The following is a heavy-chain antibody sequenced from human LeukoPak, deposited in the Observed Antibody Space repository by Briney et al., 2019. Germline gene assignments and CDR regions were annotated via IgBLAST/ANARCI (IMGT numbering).Heavy chain of an antibody. CDR1: GYTFDDYA. V-gene: IGHV3-43*02. Sequence: PGWSLRLSCAASGYTFDDYAMYWVPQAPGKGLEWVSLISGDGGSTYYADSVKGRFTISRDNSKNSLYLQMNSLRTEDTALYYCAKDTITGGDFGYWGQGTLVTVSS. CDR3: AKDTITGGDFGY. D-gene: IGHD2-21*01. J-gene: IGHJ4*02. CDR2: ISGDGGST.